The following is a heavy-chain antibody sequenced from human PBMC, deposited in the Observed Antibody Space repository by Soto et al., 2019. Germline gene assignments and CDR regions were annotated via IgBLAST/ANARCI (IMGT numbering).Heavy chain of an antibody. V-gene: IGHV6-1*01. Sequence: QEQLQQSGPGLVKPSQTLSLTCAISGDSVSKNSATWNWIRQSPARGLEWLGRTYYRSKWYNDYEVSVKSRITINPDTSKNQFSLQLNSVTPEDTAVYYCARGSLRGGNWYFDLWGHGTLVTVSS. CDR2: TYYRSKWYN. CDR3: ARGSLRGGNWYFDL. CDR1: GDSVSKNSAT. D-gene: IGHD3-16*01. J-gene: IGHJ2*01.